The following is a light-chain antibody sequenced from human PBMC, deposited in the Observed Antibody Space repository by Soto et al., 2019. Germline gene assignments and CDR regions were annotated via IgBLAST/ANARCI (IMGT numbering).Light chain of an antibody. J-gene: IGKJ4*01. V-gene: IGKV1-5*01. CDR2: DAS. CDR3: QQYNSWPLT. Sequence: IQMTQSPSTLSASVGDRVTITCRASQSISTWLAWYQQKPGKAPKLLIYDASSLESGVPSRFSGSGSGTEFTLTISSLQSEDFAVYYCQQYNSWPLTFGGGTKVDIK. CDR1: QSISTW.